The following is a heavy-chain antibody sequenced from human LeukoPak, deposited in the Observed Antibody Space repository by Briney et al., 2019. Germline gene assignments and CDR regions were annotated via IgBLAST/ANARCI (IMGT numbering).Heavy chain of an antibody. D-gene: IGHD1-26*01. CDR1: GYTFTGYY. Sequence: GASVKVSCKASGYTFTGYYMHWVRQAPGQGLEWMGWISAYNGNTNYAQKLQGRVTMTTDTSTSTAYMELRSLRPDDTAVYYCARDYSGSYYVYFDYWGQGTLVTVSS. J-gene: IGHJ4*02. V-gene: IGHV1-18*04. CDR3: ARDYSGSYYVYFDY. CDR2: ISAYNGNT.